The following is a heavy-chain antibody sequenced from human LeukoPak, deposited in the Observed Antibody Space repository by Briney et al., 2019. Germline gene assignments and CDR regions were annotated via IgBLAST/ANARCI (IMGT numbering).Heavy chain of an antibody. Sequence: ASVKVSYKASGYTFTSYGTSWVRQAPGQGLEWMGWISAYNGNTNYAQKLQGRVTITRNTSISTAYMELSSLRSEDTAVYYCARGYFIERDYCSSTSCYPDYFDYWGQGTLVTVSS. CDR1: GYTFTSYG. J-gene: IGHJ4*02. V-gene: IGHV1-18*01. CDR3: ARGYFIERDYCSSTSCYPDYFDY. CDR2: ISAYNGNT. D-gene: IGHD2-2*01.